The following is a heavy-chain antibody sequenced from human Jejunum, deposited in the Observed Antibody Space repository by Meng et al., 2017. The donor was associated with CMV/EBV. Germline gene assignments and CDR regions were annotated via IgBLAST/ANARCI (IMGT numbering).Heavy chain of an antibody. V-gene: IGHV4-59*02. CDR2: IYNSGDI. CDR3: VRHGDCSSGSCYYHWLDP. CDR1: GGSVSKYY. Sequence: VNLLERGPELVGPSETLSLTCSVSGGSVSKYYWGWIRQTPGGGLEWLGYIYNSGDIYYNPFLEGRVTISTDTSKNQFSLKLRYVTAADTAVYYCVRHGDCSSGSCYYHWLDPWGQGSLVTVSS. J-gene: IGHJ5*01. D-gene: IGHD2-2*01.